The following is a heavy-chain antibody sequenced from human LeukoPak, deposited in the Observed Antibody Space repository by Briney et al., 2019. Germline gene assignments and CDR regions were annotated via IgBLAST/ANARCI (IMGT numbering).Heavy chain of an antibody. J-gene: IGHJ4*02. D-gene: IGHD4-11*01. CDR1: GGSINSYY. CDR2: IYYSGST. Sequence: ASETLSLTCTVSGGSINSYYWSWIRQPPGKGLEWIGYIYYSGSTKYNPSLKSRVTISVDTSKNQFSLKLSSVTAADTAVYYCARDAVTVNSYYFDYWGQGTLVTVSS. V-gene: IGHV4-59*01. CDR3: ARDAVTVNSYYFDY.